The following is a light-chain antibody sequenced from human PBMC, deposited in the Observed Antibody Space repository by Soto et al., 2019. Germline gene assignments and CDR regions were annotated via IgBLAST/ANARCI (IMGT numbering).Light chain of an antibody. CDR2: SDS. CDR3: AAWDDGLRGPV. Sequence: QYVLTQPPSASGTPGQRVTISCSGSNSNIGINAVYWYQQLPGAAPTFLIYSDSQRPSGVPDRFSASKSGTSATLAISGLRSEDEADYYCAAWDDGLRGPVFGGGTKLTVL. J-gene: IGLJ3*02. CDR1: NSNIGINA. V-gene: IGLV1-47*02.